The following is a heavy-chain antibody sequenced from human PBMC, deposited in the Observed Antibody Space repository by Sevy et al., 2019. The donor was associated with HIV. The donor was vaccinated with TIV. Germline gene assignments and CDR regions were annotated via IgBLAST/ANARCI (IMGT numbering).Heavy chain of an antibody. D-gene: IGHD4-17*01. CDR2: INPNDSVT. V-gene: IGHV1-2*02. CDR3: ARLTTRPTSDLYGMDV. J-gene: IGHJ6*02. Sequence: ASVKVSCKASGYTFSDYYIHWVRQAPGQGLEWMAWINPNDSVTHYAQRFQGGVTLTRDTSVSTAYMELRGLRYDDTAIYYCARLTTRPTSDLYGMDVWGQGTPVTVSS. CDR1: GYTFSDYY.